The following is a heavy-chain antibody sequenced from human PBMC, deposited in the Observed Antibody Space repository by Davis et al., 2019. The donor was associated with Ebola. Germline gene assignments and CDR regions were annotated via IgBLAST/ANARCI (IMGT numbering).Heavy chain of an antibody. V-gene: IGHV6-1*01. CDR3: ARDGIAAAEYYYYGMDV. J-gene: IGHJ6*02. Sequence: HSQTLSLTCAISGDSVSSNSAAWNWIRQSPSRGLEWLGRTYYRSKWYNDYAVSVKSRITINPDTSKNQFSLQLNSVTPEDTAVYYCARDGIAAAEYYYYGMDVWGQGTTVTVSS. CDR2: TYYRSKWYN. CDR1: GDSVSSNSAA. D-gene: IGHD6-13*01.